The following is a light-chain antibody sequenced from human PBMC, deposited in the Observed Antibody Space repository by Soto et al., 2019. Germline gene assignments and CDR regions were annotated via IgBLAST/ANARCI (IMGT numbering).Light chain of an antibody. J-gene: IGKJ2*01. V-gene: IGKV1-39*01. CDR1: QSISSY. CDR3: QQSYSTPQAT. Sequence: DIQMTQSPSSLSASVGDRVTITCRASQSISSYLTWYQQKPGKAPKLLIYAASSLQSGVPSRFSGSGSGTDFDLTISSLQPEDFATYYCQQSYSTPQATFGQGTKLEIK. CDR2: AAS.